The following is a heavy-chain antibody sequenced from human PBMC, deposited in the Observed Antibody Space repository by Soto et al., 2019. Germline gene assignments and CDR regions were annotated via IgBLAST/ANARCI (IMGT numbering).Heavy chain of an antibody. V-gene: IGHV1-46*01. CDR3: ARESLELRFLEWFSRGAPLDP. Sequence: QVQLVQSGAEVKKPGASVKVSCKASGYTFTSYYMHWVRQAPGQGLEWMGIINPSGGSTSYAQKFQGRVTMTRDTSTSTVYMELSGLRSEDTAVYYCARESLELRFLEWFSRGAPLDPWGQGTLVTVSS. J-gene: IGHJ5*02. CDR2: INPSGGST. CDR1: GYTFTSYY. D-gene: IGHD3-3*01.